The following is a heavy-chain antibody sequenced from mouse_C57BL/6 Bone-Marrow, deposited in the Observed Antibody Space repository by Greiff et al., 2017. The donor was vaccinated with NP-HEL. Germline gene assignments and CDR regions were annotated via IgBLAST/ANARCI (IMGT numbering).Heavy chain of an antibody. Sequence: QVQLQQSGPGLVQPSQSLSITCTVSGFSLTSYGVHWVRQSPGKGLEWLGVIWSGGSTDYNAAFISRLSISKDNSKSQVFFKMNSLQADDTAINYCARNKDSSGLFAYWGQGTLVTVSA. J-gene: IGHJ3*01. CDR2: IWSGGST. D-gene: IGHD3-2*02. V-gene: IGHV2-2*01. CDR1: GFSLTSYG. CDR3: ARNKDSSGLFAY.